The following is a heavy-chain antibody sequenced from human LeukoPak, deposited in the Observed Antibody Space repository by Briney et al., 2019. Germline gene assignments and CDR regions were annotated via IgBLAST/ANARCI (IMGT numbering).Heavy chain of an antibody. V-gene: IGHV1-24*01. Sequence: ASVKVSCKVSVYTLTELSMHWVRQAPGKGLEWMGGFDPEEGEIIYAQKFQGRVTMTEDTSTDTAYMELSSLRSEDTAVYYCSTGSLYGDPTPYYWGQGTLVTVSS. CDR2: FDPEEGEI. CDR1: VYTLTELS. J-gene: IGHJ4*02. CDR3: STGSLYGDPTPYY. D-gene: IGHD4-17*01.